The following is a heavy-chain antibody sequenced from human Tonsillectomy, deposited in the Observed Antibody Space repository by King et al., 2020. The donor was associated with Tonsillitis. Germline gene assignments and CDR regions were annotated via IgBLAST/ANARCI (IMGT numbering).Heavy chain of an antibody. V-gene: IGHV3-74*01. D-gene: IGHD1-1*01. J-gene: IGHJ4*02. Sequence: VQLVESGGGIVQPGGSLRLSCADSGFTLSTYWVHWVRQAPGQGLVWVARINPEATTINYADSVKGRFTISRDNAKNTVFLQMSSLRVEDTAVYYCAREMTGTKDYWGQGTLVTVSS. CDR2: INPEATTI. CDR3: AREMTGTKDY. CDR1: GFTLSTYW.